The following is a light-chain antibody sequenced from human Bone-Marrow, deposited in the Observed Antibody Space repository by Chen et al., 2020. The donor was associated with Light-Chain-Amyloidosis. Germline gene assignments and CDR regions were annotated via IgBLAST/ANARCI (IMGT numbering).Light chain of an antibody. Sequence: QSALTHPASVSGSPWQSITIPCPGTSRDLGTFNFVSWYQQHPGKAPQLIIFEVSKRPSGVSDRFSGAKSGNTASLTISGLQPGDEADFYCSSYTSTTTDVIFGGGTKLTVL. CDR2: EVS. CDR3: SSYTSTTTDVI. CDR1: SRDLGTFNF. J-gene: IGLJ2*01. V-gene: IGLV2-14*01.